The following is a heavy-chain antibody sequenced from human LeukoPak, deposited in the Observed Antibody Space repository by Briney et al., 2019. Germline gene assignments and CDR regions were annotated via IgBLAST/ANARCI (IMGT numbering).Heavy chain of an antibody. CDR1: GFTFSSYW. CDR3: ARPIEYRRWSADY. Sequence: GGSLRLSCAASGFTFSSYWMSWVRQAPGKGLEWVANIKQDGSEKYYVDSVKGRFTISRDNAKNSLYLQMNSLRTEDTAVYYCARPIEYRRWSADYWGQRTLVTVSS. CDR2: IKQDGSEK. D-gene: IGHD6-6*01. J-gene: IGHJ4*02. V-gene: IGHV3-7*01.